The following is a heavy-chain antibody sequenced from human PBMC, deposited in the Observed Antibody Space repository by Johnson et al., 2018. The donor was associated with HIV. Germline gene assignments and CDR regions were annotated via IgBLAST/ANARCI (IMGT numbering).Heavy chain of an antibody. CDR2: ISYDGANK. V-gene: IGHV3-30-3*01. J-gene: IGHJ3*02. CDR3: ARVLESKVAAGSWAFDI. Sequence: VQLVESGGGLVLPGGSLRLSCAASGFTFSTYDMHWVRQAPGKGLEWVAVISYDGANKYYADSVKGRFTISRDNSKNTLYLQMNSLTTEDTAVYYCARVLESKVAAGSWAFDICGQGTMVTVSS. D-gene: IGHD6-13*01. CDR1: GFTFSTYD.